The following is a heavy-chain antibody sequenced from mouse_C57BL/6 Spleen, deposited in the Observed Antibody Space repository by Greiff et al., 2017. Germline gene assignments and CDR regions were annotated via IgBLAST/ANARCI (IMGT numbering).Heavy chain of an antibody. CDR3: ARGDYYGSNAMDY. J-gene: IGHJ4*01. CDR2: INPSSGYT. CDR1: GYTFTSYW. D-gene: IGHD1-1*01. V-gene: IGHV1-7*01. Sequence: QVQLQQSGAELAKPGASVKLSCKASGYTFTSYWMHWVKQRPGQGLEWIGYINPSSGYTNYNEKFKGKATLTADKSSSTAYMQLSSLTSEDSAVYFCARGDYYGSNAMDYWGQGTSVTVSS.